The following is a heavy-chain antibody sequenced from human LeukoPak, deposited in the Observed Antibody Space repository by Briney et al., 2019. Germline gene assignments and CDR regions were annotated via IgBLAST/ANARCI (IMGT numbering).Heavy chain of an antibody. D-gene: IGHD3-9*01. CDR1: GYTFTSNY. CDR3: AREVPPELRYFDWLAAHAFDI. Sequence: ASVKVSCKAFGYTFTSNYMHWVRQAPGQGPEWMGVISPSGGSTTYAQKFQGRVTLTRDMSTSTDYLELSSPRSEDTAVYYCAREVPPELRYFDWLAAHAFDIWGQGTMVTVSS. CDR2: ISPSGGST. V-gene: IGHV1-46*01. J-gene: IGHJ3*02.